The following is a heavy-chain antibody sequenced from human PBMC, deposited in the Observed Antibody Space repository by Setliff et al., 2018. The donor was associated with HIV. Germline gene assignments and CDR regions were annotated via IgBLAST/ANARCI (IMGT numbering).Heavy chain of an antibody. J-gene: IGHJ4*02. Sequence: GGSLRLSCAASGFTFSGSPIHWVRQASGKGLEWLGRIKTRADNYATAYAASVKGRFTISRDDSMNTLYLQMNSLRVEDTAVYYCTKTMYSSRWSGFDYWGQGTPVTVSS. D-gene: IGHD6-13*01. V-gene: IGHV3-73*01. CDR1: GFTFSGSP. CDR3: TKTMYSSRWSGFDY. CDR2: IKTRADNYAT.